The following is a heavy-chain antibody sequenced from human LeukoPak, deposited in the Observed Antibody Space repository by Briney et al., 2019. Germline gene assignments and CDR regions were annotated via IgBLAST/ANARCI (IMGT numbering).Heavy chain of an antibody. Sequence: KAGGSLRLSCAASGFTFNNYAMNWVRQAPGKGLEWVSLISSSSSYIYYADSVKGRFTISRDNAKNSLYLQMNSLRAEDTAVYYCARDLEAVRYSGSGVDYWGQGTLVTVSS. CDR3: ARDLEAVRYSGSGVDY. J-gene: IGHJ4*02. D-gene: IGHD3-10*01. V-gene: IGHV3-21*01. CDR1: GFTFNNYA. CDR2: ISSSSSYI.